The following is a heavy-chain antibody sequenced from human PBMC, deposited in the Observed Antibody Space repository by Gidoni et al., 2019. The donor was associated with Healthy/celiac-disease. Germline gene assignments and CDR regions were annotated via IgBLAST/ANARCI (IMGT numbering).Heavy chain of an antibody. D-gene: IGHD6-19*01. CDR1: GFTFDDYA. CDR2: SSWNSGSI. V-gene: IGHV3-9*01. CDR3: AKVRLNSSGWYWYFDL. J-gene: IGHJ2*01. Sequence: EVQLVESGGGLVQPGRSLRLSCAASGFTFDDYAMHWVRQAPGKGLEWVSGSSWNSGSIGYADSVKGRFTISRDNAKNSLYLQMNSLRAEDTALYYCAKVRLNSSGWYWYFDLWGRGTLVTVSS.